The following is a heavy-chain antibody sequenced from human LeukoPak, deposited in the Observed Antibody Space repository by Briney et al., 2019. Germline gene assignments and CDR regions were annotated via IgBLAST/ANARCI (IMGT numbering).Heavy chain of an antibody. CDR2: INADNGNT. Sequence: ASVKVSCKASGYAFTSYAMHWVRQAPGQRLEWMGWINADNGNTKYSQKFQGRVTITGDTSASTAYMELSSLRSEDTAVYYCARWGSSSTSLLASYNWFDPWGQGTLVTVSS. V-gene: IGHV1-3*01. CDR1: GYAFTSYA. D-gene: IGHD2-2*01. J-gene: IGHJ5*02. CDR3: ARWGSSSTSLLASYNWFDP.